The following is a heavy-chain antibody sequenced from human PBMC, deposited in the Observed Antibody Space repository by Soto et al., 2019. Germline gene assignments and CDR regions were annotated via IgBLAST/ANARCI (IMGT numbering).Heavy chain of an antibody. CDR3: AGEQWPTSRYFDY. Sequence: SETLSLTCAVYGGSFSGYYWSWIRQPPGKGLEWIGEINHSGSTNYNPSLKSRVTISVDTSKNQFSLKLSSVTAADTAVYYCAGEQWPTSRYFDYWGQGTLVTVSS. V-gene: IGHV4-34*01. CDR2: INHSGST. CDR1: GGSFSGYY. J-gene: IGHJ4*02. D-gene: IGHD6-19*01.